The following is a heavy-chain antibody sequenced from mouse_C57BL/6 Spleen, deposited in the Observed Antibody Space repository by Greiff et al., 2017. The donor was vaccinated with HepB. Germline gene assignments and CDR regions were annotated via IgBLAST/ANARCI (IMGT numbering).Heavy chain of an antibody. J-gene: IGHJ2*01. CDR1: GYTFTSYW. CDR2: IDPSDSYT. D-gene: IGHD1-1*01. V-gene: IGHV1-69*01. CDR3: ARFITTVVATRLDY. Sequence: QVQLKQPGAELVMPGASVKLSCKASGYTFTSYWMHWVKQRPGQGLEWIGEIDPSDSYTNYNQKFKGKSTLTVDKSSSTAYMQLSSLTSEDSAVYYCARFITTVVATRLDYWGQGTTLTVSS.